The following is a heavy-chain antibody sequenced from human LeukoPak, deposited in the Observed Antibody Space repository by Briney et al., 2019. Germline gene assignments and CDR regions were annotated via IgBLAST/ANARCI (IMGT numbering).Heavy chain of an antibody. V-gene: IGHV1-46*04. J-gene: IGHJ4*02. CDR2: INPSGGSA. CDR1: GYTFTNYY. D-gene: IGHD5-12*01. CDR3: ARDGPWGWSQSGYESILGIDY. Sequence: ASVKVSCKTSGYTFTNYYMHWVRHAPGQGLEWMGIINPSGGSARYAQKLQGRVTMTRDMSTRTVHMELSSLRSEDTAVYYCARDGPWGWSQSGYESILGIDYWGQGTLVTVSS.